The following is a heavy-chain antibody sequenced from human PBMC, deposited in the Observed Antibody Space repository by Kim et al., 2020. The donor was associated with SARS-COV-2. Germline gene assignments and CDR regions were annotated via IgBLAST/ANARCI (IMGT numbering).Heavy chain of an antibody. CDR3: ARAPDFEDAFDI. J-gene: IGHJ3*02. D-gene: IGHD3-3*01. V-gene: IGHV1-69*01. Sequence: NYAQKFQGRVTITADESTSTAYMELSSLRSEDTAVYYCARAPDFEDAFDIWGQGTMVTVSS.